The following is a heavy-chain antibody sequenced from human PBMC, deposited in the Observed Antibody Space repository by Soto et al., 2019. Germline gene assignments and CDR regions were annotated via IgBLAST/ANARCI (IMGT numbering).Heavy chain of an antibody. CDR2: IYHSGST. V-gene: IGHV4-30-2*01. J-gene: IGHJ4*02. D-gene: IGHD3-22*01. Sequence: SDTQTLARAVACPPIGRGGSPSSGSRQPPGKGLEWIGYIYHSGSTYYNPSLKSRVTISVDRSKNQFSLKLSSVTAADTAVYYCARTVRYDDRVYYYHFDYWGRGTLVT. CDR1: CPPIGRGGSP. CDR3: ARTVRYDDRVYYYHFDY.